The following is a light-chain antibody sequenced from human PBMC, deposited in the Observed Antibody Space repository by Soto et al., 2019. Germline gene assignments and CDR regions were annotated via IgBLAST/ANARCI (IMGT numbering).Light chain of an antibody. CDR3: SSYSISTAYL. Sequence: QSALTQPASVSGSPGQSITISCTGTSSDVGGYDYVSWYQLHPGKGPKLMVFEVSNRPSGVSYRLSGSKSGNTASLTISGLQAEDEADYFCSSYSISTAYLFGTGTKVTVL. CDR2: EVS. J-gene: IGLJ1*01. CDR1: SSDVGGYDY. V-gene: IGLV2-14*01.